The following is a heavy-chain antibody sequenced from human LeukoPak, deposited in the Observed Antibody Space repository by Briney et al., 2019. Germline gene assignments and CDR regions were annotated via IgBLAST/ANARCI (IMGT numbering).Heavy chain of an antibody. CDR1: GGSISSYY. CDR3: ARDAGRDYGGSGWFDP. V-gene: IGHV4-59*01. J-gene: IGHJ5*02. CDR2: IYCSGST. Sequence: PSETLSLTCTVSGGSISSYYWSWIRQPPGKGLEWIGYIYCSGSTNYNPSLKSRVTISVDTSKNQFSLKLSSVTAADTAVYYCARDAGRDYGGSGWFDPWSQGTLVTVSS. D-gene: IGHD4-23*01.